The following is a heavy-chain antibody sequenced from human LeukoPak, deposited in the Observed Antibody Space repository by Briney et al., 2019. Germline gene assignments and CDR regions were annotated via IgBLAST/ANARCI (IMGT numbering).Heavy chain of an antibody. CDR3: AKANRYSSSTYGMDV. D-gene: IGHD6-6*01. CDR2: ISYDGSNK. CDR1: GFTFSSYG. V-gene: IGHV3-30*18. J-gene: IGHJ6*02. Sequence: GGSLRLSCAASGFTFSSYGMHWVRQAPGKGLEWVAVISYDGSNKYYADSVKGRFTISRDNSKNTLYLQMNSLRAEDTAVYYCAKANRYSSSTYGMDVWGQGTTVTVSS.